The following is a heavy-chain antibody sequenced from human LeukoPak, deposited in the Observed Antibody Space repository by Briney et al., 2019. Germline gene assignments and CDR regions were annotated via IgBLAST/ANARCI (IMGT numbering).Heavy chain of an antibody. Sequence: GGSLRLSCAASGFTFSSYPMHWVRQAPGKGLEWVTFLRYDGSNEYYADSVKGRFTISRDNSKNTLYLQMNSLRADDTAVYYCAREKCSSPSCYRYYGMDVWGQGTTVTVSS. V-gene: IGHV3-30*02. CDR2: LRYDGSNE. CDR3: AREKCSSPSCYRYYGMDV. D-gene: IGHD2-2*01. CDR1: GFTFSSYP. J-gene: IGHJ6*02.